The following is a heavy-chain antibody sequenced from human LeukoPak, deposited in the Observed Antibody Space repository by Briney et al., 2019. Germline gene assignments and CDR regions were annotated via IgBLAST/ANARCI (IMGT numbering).Heavy chain of an antibody. V-gene: IGHV3-15*01. CDR1: GFKVRDVW. CDR2: IKSKFDGGTT. Sequence: GGSLRLSCGASGFKVRDVWMSWVRQAPGRGLEWLGRIKSKFDGGTTDYVAPVKGRFTISRDDSKNTVSLQMNSLKTEDTAVYYCTTDPRHWGQGTLVTVSS. CDR3: TTDPRH. J-gene: IGHJ4*02.